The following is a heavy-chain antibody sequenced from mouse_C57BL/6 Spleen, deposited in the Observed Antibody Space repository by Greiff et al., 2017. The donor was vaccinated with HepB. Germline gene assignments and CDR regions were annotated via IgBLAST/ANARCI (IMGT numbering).Heavy chain of an antibody. J-gene: IGHJ4*01. D-gene: IGHD1-1*01. Sequence: QVQLKQSGAELAKPGASVKLSCKASGYTFTSYWMHWVKQRPGQGLEWIRYINPSSGYTKYNQKFKDKATLTADKSSSTAYMQLSSLTYEDSAVYYCARCRITTVVATDAMDYWGQGTSVTVSS. CDR1: GYTFTSYW. CDR3: ARCRITTVVATDAMDY. CDR2: INPSSGYT. V-gene: IGHV1-7*01.